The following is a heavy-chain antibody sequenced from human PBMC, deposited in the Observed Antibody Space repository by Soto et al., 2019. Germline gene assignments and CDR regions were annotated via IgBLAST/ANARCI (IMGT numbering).Heavy chain of an antibody. Sequence: PSETLSLTCNVSGGSISNYYWTWFRQSPEKGLEWIGYMYYNGNISYNPSLKSRVTISIDTSKNQFSLTLKSVTAADTAVYYCASGGNWFDPWGQGVLVTVSS. J-gene: IGHJ5*02. CDR3: ASGGNWFDP. CDR2: MYYNGNI. D-gene: IGHD3-16*01. CDR1: GGSISNYY. V-gene: IGHV4-59*01.